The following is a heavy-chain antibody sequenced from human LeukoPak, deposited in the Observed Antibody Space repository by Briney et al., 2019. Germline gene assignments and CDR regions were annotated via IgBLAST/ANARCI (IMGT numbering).Heavy chain of an antibody. V-gene: IGHV4-34*01. CDR3: ANYGMDV. CDR2: INHSGST. Sequence: SETLSLTCAVYGGSFSGYYWSWIRQPPGKGLEWIGEINHSGSTNYNPSHKSRVTISVDTSKNQFSLKLSSVTAADTAVYYCANYGMDVWGQGTTVTVTS. J-gene: IGHJ6*02. CDR1: GGSFSGYY.